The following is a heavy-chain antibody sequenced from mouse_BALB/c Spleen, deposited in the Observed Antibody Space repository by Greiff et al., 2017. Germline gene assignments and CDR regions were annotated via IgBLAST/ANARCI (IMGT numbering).Heavy chain of an antibody. J-gene: IGHJ2*01. CDR1: GYTFTDYE. CDR3: TRRWLLFDY. Sequence: QVHVKQSGAELVRPGASVTLSCKASGYTFTDYEMHWVKQTPVHGLEWIGAIDPATGGTAYNQKFKGKATLTADKSSSTAYMELRSLTSEDSAVYYCTRRWLLFDYWGQGTTLTVSS. D-gene: IGHD2-3*01. V-gene: IGHV1-15*01. CDR2: IDPATGGT.